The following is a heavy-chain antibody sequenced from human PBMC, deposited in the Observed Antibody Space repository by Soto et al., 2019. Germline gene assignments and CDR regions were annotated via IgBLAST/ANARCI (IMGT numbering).Heavy chain of an antibody. D-gene: IGHD2-15*01. V-gene: IGHV4-59*07. CDR3: ARQQYTVVTAFDV. CDR1: GGSITPYY. CDR2: VSYSGKT. Sequence: QVQLQESGPGLVKTSDTLSLTCTVSGGSITPYYWSWIRQPPGEGLEWIGYVSYSGKTGYNPSLKSRVSMSIDTSKNEFSLKLPSLTAADAATYYCARQQYTVVTAFDVWGQGTTVAVSS. J-gene: IGHJ3*01.